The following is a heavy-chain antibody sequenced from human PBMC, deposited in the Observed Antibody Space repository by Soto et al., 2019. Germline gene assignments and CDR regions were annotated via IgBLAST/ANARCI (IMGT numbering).Heavy chain of an antibody. J-gene: IGHJ4*02. CDR3: ARVIYSSSWQLDY. Sequence: EVQLVESGGGLIQPGGSLRLSCAASGFTVSSNYMSWVRQAPGKGLEWVSVISCGGSTYYADSVKGRFTIFRDNYKNTLYLQINGLRGEGTAVYYCARVIYSSSWQLDYLGQGTLVTVPS. D-gene: IGHD6-13*01. CDR2: ISCGGST. CDR1: GFTVSSNY. V-gene: IGHV3-53*01.